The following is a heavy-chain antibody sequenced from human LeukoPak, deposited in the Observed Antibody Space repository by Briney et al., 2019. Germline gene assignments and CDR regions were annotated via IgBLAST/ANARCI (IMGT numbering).Heavy chain of an antibody. D-gene: IGHD3-22*01. V-gene: IGHV3-7*01. J-gene: IGHJ4*02. CDR3: ATSHDSSGNN. Sequence: GGSLRLSCAASGFTFSSYWMAWVRQAPGKGLEWVGNINQDGGAKFTVDSVKGRFTISRDNARNSLYLQMNNLRVEDTGIYYCATSHDSSGNNWGQGTLVTVSS. CDR2: INQDGGAK. CDR1: GFTFSSYW.